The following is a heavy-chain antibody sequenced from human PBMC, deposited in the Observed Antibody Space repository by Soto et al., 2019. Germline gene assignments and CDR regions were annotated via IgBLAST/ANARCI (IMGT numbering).Heavy chain of an antibody. J-gene: IGHJ5*02. V-gene: IGHV4-59*01. Sequence: QVQLQESGPGLVKPSETLSLTCTVSGGSISSYYWSWIRQPPGKGLEWIGYIYYSGSTNYNPALKSXXPXSXSTAKNHFALKLRSVTAADTAVYYGARGKGGCGFDPWGQGTVVTVSS. CDR2: IYYSGST. CDR3: ARGKGGCGFDP. CDR1: GGSISSYY.